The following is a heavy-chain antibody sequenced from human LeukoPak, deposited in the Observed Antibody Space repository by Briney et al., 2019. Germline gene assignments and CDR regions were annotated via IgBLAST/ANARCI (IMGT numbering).Heavy chain of an antibody. V-gene: IGHV4-61*02. CDR1: GGSISSGSYY. CDR2: IYTSGST. CDR3: ARTGGWYVDWFGP. J-gene: IGHJ5*02. D-gene: IGHD6-19*01. Sequence: SQTLSLTCTVSGGSISSGSYYWSWIRQPAGKGLEWIGRIYTSGSTNYNPSLKSRVTISVDVSNNQFSLKLSSVTAADTAVYYCARTGGWYVDWFGPWGQGTLVTVSS.